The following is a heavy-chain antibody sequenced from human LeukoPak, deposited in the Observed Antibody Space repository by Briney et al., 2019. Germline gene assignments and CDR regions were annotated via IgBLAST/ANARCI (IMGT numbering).Heavy chain of an antibody. V-gene: IGHV3-23*01. CDR2: ISGSGGST. J-gene: IGHJ6*02. CDR1: GFTVSSNY. D-gene: IGHD3-10*01. Sequence: TGGSLRLSCAASGFTVSSNYMNWVRQAPGKGLEWVSAISGSGGSTYYADSVKGRFTISRDNSKNTLYLQMNSLRAEDTAVYYCAKDQLGVLLWFGEFFPPNYYYYGMDVWGQGITVTVSS. CDR3: AKDQLGVLLWFGEFFPPNYYYYGMDV.